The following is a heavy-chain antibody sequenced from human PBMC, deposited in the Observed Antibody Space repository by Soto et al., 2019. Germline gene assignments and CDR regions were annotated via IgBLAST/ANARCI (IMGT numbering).Heavy chain of an antibody. D-gene: IGHD3-10*01. CDR3: ARGGRPAMYGSGSSPFDY. CDR1: GFTFSSYG. CDR2: IWYDGSNK. V-gene: IGHV3-33*01. Sequence: QVQLVESGGGVVQPGRSLRLSCAASGFTFSSYGMHWVRQAPGKGLEWVAVIWYDGSNKYYADSVKGRFTISRDNSKNTLYLQMNSLRAEDTAVYYCARGGRPAMYGSGSSPFDYWGQGTLVTVSS. J-gene: IGHJ4*02.